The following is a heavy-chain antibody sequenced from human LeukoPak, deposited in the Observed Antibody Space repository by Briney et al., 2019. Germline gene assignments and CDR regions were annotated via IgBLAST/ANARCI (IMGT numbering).Heavy chain of an antibody. V-gene: IGHV3-64*01. Sequence: GGSLRLSCAASGFTFSNYAMHWVRQAPGKGLEYVSGISSNGDSTYYANSVKGRFTISRDNSKNTLSLRMGSLRPEDMAVYYCARGEFTIFGVVNAFDIWGQGTMVTVSS. D-gene: IGHD3-3*01. CDR2: ISSNGDST. CDR3: ARGEFTIFGVVNAFDI. CDR1: GFTFSNYA. J-gene: IGHJ3*02.